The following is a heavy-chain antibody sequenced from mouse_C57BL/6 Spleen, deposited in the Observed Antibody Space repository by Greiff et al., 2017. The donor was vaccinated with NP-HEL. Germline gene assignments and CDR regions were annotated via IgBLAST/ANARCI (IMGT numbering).Heavy chain of an antibody. CDR3: ARGGGYGNYGAMDY. D-gene: IGHD2-1*01. V-gene: IGHV3-6*01. CDR2: ISYDGSN. Sequence: VQLQQSGPGLVKPSQSLSLTCSVTGYSITSGYYWNWIRQFPGNKLEWMGYISYDGSNNYNPSLKNRISITRDTSKNQFFLKLNSVTTEDTATYYCARGGGYGNYGAMDYWGQGTSVTVSS. CDR1: GYSITSGYY. J-gene: IGHJ4*01.